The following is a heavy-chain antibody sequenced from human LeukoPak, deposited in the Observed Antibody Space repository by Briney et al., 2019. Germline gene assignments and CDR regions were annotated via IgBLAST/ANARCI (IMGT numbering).Heavy chain of an antibody. J-gene: IGHJ3*02. D-gene: IGHD3-22*01. CDR2: INHSGST. Sequence: SKTLSLTCAVYGGSFSGYYWSWIHQPPGKGLEWIGEINHSGSTNYNPSLKSRVTISVDTSKNQFSLKLSSVTAADTAVYYCARIYVSSGYYHYSPDAFDIWGQGTMITVSS. CDR1: GGSFSGYY. CDR3: ARIYVSSGYYHYSPDAFDI. V-gene: IGHV4-34*01.